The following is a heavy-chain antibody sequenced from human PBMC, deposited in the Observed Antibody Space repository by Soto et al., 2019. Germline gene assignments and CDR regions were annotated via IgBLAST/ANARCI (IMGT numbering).Heavy chain of an antibody. J-gene: IGHJ4*02. CDR1: GFTFSSYW. CDR3: ARVATGTQVDYFDY. D-gene: IGHD1-1*01. V-gene: IGHV3-7*01. CDR2: IKQDGSEK. Sequence: PGGSLRLSCAASGFTFSSYWMSWVRQAPGKGLEWVANIKQDGSEKYYVDSVKGRFTISRDNAKNSLYLQMNSLRAEDTAVYYCARVATGTQVDYFDYWGQGTLVTVSS.